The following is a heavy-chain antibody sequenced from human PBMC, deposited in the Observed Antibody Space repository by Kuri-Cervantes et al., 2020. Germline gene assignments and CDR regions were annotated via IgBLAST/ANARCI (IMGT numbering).Heavy chain of an antibody. CDR1: GFTFSNAW. J-gene: IGHJ6*02. CDR3: ARDRRYYDSSGYYVGDGMDV. V-gene: IGHV3-74*01. Sequence: LSLTCAASGFTFSNAWMSWVRQAPGKGLEWVGRINSDGSSTSYADSVKGRFTISRDNAKNTLYLQMNSLRAEDTAVYYCARDRRYYDSSGYYVGDGMDVWGQGTTVTVSS. CDR2: INSDGSST. D-gene: IGHD3-22*01.